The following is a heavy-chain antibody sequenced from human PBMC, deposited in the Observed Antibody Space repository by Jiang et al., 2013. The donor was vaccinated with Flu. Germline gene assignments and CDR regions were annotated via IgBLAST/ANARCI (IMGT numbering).Heavy chain of an antibody. D-gene: IGHD6-19*01. CDR3: ARGGSGGGGLQWLGFFDC. J-gene: IGHJ4*02. V-gene: IGHV3-53*04. CDR1: GFNINNNY. CDR2: VYSGGNT. Sequence: RLSCAASGFNINNNYMTWVRQAPGKGLEWVSVVYSGGNTFYADSVKGRFTTSRHNSKNMLYLQMNSLRPEDTAVYYCARGGSGGGGLQWLGFFDCWGQGALVTVSS.